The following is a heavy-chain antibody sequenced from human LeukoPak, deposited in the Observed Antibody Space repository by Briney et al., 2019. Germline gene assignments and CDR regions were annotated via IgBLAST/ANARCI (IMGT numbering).Heavy chain of an antibody. J-gene: IGHJ6*03. V-gene: IGHV3-21*01. CDR3: AKTTITPPYYMDV. CDR2: ITSTSIYR. Sequence: GGPLRLSCAASGFNFSNYNMNWVRQAPGKGLEWVSSITSTSIYRYYADSVKGRFTISRDNAKKSLYLQTNSLRAGDTAVYYCAKTTITPPYYMDVRGKGTTVTVSS. CDR1: GFNFSNYN. D-gene: IGHD4-11*01.